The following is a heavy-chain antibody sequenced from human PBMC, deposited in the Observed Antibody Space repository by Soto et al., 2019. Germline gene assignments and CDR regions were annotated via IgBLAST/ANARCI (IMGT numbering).Heavy chain of an antibody. D-gene: IGHD3-22*01. CDR1: GFTFSSYG. J-gene: IGHJ4*02. Sequence: GGSLRLSCAASGFTFSSYGMHWVRQAPGKGLEWVAVISYDGSNKYYADSVKGRFTISRDNSKNTLYLQMSSLRAEDTAVYYCAKDQEPGHYYDSSGYYYGVMGYWGQGTLVTVSS. CDR2: ISYDGSNK. CDR3: AKDQEPGHYYDSSGYYYGVMGY. V-gene: IGHV3-30*18.